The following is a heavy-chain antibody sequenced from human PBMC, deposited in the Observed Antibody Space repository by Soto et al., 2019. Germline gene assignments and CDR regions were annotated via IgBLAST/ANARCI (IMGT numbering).Heavy chain of an antibody. J-gene: IGHJ1*01. Sequence: QVQLQQWGAGLVTPSETLSLTCAVSGGSFSGYFWRWIRQTPGKGLEWVGDITLTGSTNYNPFLKSRVTISVDTARIQFSLKVYSVTGADTAVYFCARGSSFSSWNLQHCGQGSLVSVSA. CDR3: ARGSSFSSWNLQH. D-gene: IGHD6-13*01. V-gene: IGHV4-34*01. CDR2: ITLTGST. CDR1: GGSFSGYF.